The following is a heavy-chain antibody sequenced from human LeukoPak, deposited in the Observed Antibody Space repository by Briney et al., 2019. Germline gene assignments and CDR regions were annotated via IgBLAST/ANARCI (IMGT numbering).Heavy chain of an antibody. V-gene: IGHV3-21*01. CDR1: GFTFSSYS. CDR3: ARGGDCSRTSCLYSSGFDY. Sequence: PGGSLRLSCAASGFTFSSYSTNWVRQAPGKGLDWVSSISSSSSYIYYADSVKGRFTISRDNAKNSLYLQMNSLRAEDTAVYYCARGGDCSRTSCLYSSGFDYWRQRTQVTVSS. CDR2: ISSSSSYI. D-gene: IGHD2-2*01. J-gene: IGHJ4*02.